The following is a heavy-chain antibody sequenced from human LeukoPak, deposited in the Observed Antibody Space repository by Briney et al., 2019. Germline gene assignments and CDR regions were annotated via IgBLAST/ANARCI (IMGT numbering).Heavy chain of an antibody. CDR1: GGTFSSYA. CDR2: IITIFATA. J-gene: IGHJ5*02. Sequence: AAVKVSCKASGGTFSSYAISWVRQAPGQGLEWMGGIITIFATANYAQKFQGRVTITADESTSTAYMELSSLRSEDTAVYYCASNKNSNWFDPWGQGTLVTASA. D-gene: IGHD1/OR15-1a*01. V-gene: IGHV1-69*13. CDR3: ASNKNSNWFDP.